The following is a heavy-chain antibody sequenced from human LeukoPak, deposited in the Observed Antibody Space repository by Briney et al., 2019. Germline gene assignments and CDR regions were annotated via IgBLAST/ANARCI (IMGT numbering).Heavy chain of an antibody. D-gene: IGHD6-19*01. V-gene: IGHV3-23*01. CDR3: ARSAYSSGWYRFAIDY. Sequence: GGSLRLSCAASGFTFTSYAMSWVRQAPGKGLEWVSAISGGGETTDYADSVKGRFTISRDNSENTLYLQMNRLRADDTALYYCARSAYSSGWYRFAIDYWGQGTLVIVSS. CDR2: ISGGGETT. J-gene: IGHJ4*02. CDR1: GFTFTSYA.